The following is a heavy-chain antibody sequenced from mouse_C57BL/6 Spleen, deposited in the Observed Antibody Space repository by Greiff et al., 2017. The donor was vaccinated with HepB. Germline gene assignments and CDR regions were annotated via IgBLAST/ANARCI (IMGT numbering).Heavy chain of an antibody. J-gene: IGHJ3*01. Sequence: VKLMESGPELVKPGASVKISCKASGYAFSSSWMNWVKQRPGKGLEWIGRIYPGDGDTNYNGKFKGKATLTADKSSSTAYMQLSSLTSEDSAVYFCARGDSHWGQGTLVTVSA. CDR1: GYAFSSSW. V-gene: IGHV1-82*01. CDR3: ARGDSH. CDR2: IYPGDGDT. D-gene: IGHD3-3*01.